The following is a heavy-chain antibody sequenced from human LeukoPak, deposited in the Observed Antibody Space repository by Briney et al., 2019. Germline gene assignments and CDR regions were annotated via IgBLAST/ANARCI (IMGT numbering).Heavy chain of an antibody. CDR2: VSPGGYT. V-gene: IGHV4-34*01. J-gene: IGHJ5*02. D-gene: IGHD2-21*01. Sequence: SETLSLTCAVSGVSVSDYYWSWIRQSPEKGLEWIGEVSPGGYTTYNPSLRSRVIISEDTSENQLSLNVTSATAADTALYYCARIRCGRGQARCYNHWAQGSLVTVSS. CDR1: GVSVSDYY. CDR3: ARIRCGRGQARCYNH.